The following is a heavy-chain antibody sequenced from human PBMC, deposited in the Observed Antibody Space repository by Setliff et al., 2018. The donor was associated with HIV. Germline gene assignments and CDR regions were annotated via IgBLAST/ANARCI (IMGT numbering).Heavy chain of an antibody. V-gene: IGHV3-66*02. CDR2: IYSDGSS. CDR3: ARSKGHLYYDDDTGYVLRAFDI. J-gene: IGHJ3*02. Sequence: GGSLRLSCAASGFTFSSYAMSWVRQAPGKGLEWVSVIYSDGSSYYADSVKGRLTISRDNSKNTLYLQMNSLRAEDTAVYCCARSKGHLYYDDDTGYVLRAFDIWGQGTMVTVSS. CDR1: GFTFSSYA. D-gene: IGHD3-22*01.